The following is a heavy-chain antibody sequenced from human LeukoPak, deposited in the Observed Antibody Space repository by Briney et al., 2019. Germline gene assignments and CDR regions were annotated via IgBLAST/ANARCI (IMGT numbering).Heavy chain of an antibody. CDR3: AREREPYSSGWYDYFDY. D-gene: IGHD6-19*01. CDR1: GFTFSSYA. Sequence: GRSLRLSCAASGFTFSSYAMHWVRQAPGKGLEWVAVISYDGSNKYYADSVKGRFTISRDNSKNTLYLQMNSLRAEDTAVYYCAREREPYSSGWYDYFDYWGQGTLVTVSS. CDR2: ISYDGSNK. V-gene: IGHV3-30-3*01. J-gene: IGHJ4*02.